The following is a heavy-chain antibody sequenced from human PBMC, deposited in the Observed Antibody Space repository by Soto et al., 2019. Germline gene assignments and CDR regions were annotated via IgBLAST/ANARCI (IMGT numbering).Heavy chain of an antibody. J-gene: IGHJ3*02. Sequence: GGSLRLSCAASGFTFSSYGMHWVRQAPGKGLEWVAVISYDGSNKYYADSVKGRFTISRDNSKNTLYLQMNSLRAEDTAVYYCAVRAGDAFDIWGQGTMVTVSS. D-gene: IGHD6-19*01. CDR3: AVRAGDAFDI. CDR2: ISYDGSNK. V-gene: IGHV3-30*03. CDR1: GFTFSSYG.